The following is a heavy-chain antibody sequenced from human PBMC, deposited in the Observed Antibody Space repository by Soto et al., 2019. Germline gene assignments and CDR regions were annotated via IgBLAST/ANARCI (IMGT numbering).Heavy chain of an antibody. Sequence: PSETLSLTCTVSGGSISSYFWTWIRQPPGKGLEWIGHIYYDGSTNYNPSLKSRVTISEDTSKKQFSLKLSSVTAADTAMYYCARAATVDYYERRGYCYPGIQYFDSWGQGTLVTVST. CDR1: GGSISSYF. CDR3: ARAATVDYYERRGYCYPGIQYFDS. J-gene: IGHJ4*02. D-gene: IGHD3-22*01. CDR2: IYYDGST. V-gene: IGHV4-59*01.